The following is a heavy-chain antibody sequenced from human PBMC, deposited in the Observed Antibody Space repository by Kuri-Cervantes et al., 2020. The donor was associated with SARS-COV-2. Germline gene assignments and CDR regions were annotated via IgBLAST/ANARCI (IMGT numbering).Heavy chain of an antibody. D-gene: IGHD3-3*01. CDR2: ISAYNGNT. J-gene: IGHJ1*01. V-gene: IGHV1-18*01. Sequence: ASVKVSCKASGYTFTSYGISWVRQAPGQGLEWMGWISAYNGNTNYAQKLQGRVTMTTDTSTSTAYMELRSLRSDDTAVYYCAREGGGPWYYDFWSGYYDDRREYFQHWGQGTLVTVSS. CDR1: GYTFTSYG. CDR3: AREGGGPWYYDFWSGYYDDRREYFQH.